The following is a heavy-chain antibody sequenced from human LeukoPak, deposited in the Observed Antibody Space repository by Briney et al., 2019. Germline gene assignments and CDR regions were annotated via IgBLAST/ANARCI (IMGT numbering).Heavy chain of an antibody. Sequence: GGSLRLSCAASGFTFSNAWMSWVRQAPGKGLEWVGRIKSKTDSGTTDYAAPVKGRFTISRDDSKNTLYLQMNSLKTEDTAVYYCTTERYSSSWYFDYWGQGTLVTVSS. V-gene: IGHV3-15*01. J-gene: IGHJ4*02. CDR3: TTERYSSSWYFDY. CDR2: IKSKTDSGTT. CDR1: GFTFSNAW. D-gene: IGHD6-13*01.